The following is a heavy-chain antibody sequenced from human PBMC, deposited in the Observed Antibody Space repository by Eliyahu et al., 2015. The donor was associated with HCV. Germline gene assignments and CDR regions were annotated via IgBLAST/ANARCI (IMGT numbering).Heavy chain of an antibody. J-gene: IGHJ6*02. Sequence: QVQLVESGGGVXQPGRSLXLSCAAXGFTFSSXGXHWVRQAPGKGLEWVAVIWYDGSNKYYADSVKGRFTIPRDNSKNTLYLQMNSLRAEDTAVYYCARDRRIVVVRHYYYYGMDVWGQGTTVTVSS. CDR3: ARDRRIVVVRHYYYYGMDV. D-gene: IGHD3-22*01. CDR1: GFTFSSXG. CDR2: IWYDGSNK. V-gene: IGHV3-33*01.